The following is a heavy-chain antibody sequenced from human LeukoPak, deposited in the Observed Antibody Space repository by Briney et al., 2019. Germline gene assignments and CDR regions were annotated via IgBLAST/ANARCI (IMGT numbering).Heavy chain of an antibody. CDR1: GFTFSSYS. CDR3: ARIAAAGRGFDY. D-gene: IGHD6-13*01. Sequence: GRSLRLSCAASGFTFSSYSMNWVRQAPGKGLEWVSSISSSSSYIYYADSVKGRFTISRDNAKNSLYLQMNSLRAEDTAVYYCARIAAAGRGFDYWGQGTLVTVSS. V-gene: IGHV3-21*01. J-gene: IGHJ4*02. CDR2: ISSSSSYI.